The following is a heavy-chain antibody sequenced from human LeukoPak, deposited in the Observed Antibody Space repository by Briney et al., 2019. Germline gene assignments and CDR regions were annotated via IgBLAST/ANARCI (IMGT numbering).Heavy chain of an antibody. CDR3: AREYYDSSGSSYYMDV. CDR1: GFTVTKYD. D-gene: IGHD3-22*01. J-gene: IGHJ6*03. CDR2: ISATLGAT. Sequence: PGGSLRLSCAASGFTVTKYDLTWVRQAPGKGLEWVSSISATLGATHYADSVRGRFTISRDNSKNTLYLEMNSLRAEDTAVYYCAREYYDSSGSSYYMDVWGKGTTVTVSS. V-gene: IGHV3-23*01.